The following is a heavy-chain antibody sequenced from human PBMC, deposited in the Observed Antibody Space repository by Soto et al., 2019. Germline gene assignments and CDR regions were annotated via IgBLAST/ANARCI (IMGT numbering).Heavy chain of an antibody. CDR3: ARDLSSSSTNYFDS. CDR2: ISGSGGST. Sequence: SVRLSCAASGFTFSSYAMSWVRQAPGKGPEWVSAISGSGGSTYYADSVKGRFTISRDNSKNSLFLQMNSLRADDTAVYYCARDLSSSSTNYFDSWGQGTLVTVSS. CDR1: GFTFSSYA. J-gene: IGHJ4*02. V-gene: IGHV3-23*01.